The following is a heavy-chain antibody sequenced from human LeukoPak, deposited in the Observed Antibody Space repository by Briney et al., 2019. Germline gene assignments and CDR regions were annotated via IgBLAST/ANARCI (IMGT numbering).Heavy chain of an antibody. D-gene: IGHD6-25*01. J-gene: IGHJ5*02. V-gene: IGHV1-18*01. CDR2: VSGHNGDT. CDR3: ARDRHSGYSSVWYDH. CDR1: GYTFTSYG. Sequence: ASVKVSCKASGYTFTSYGVTWVQQAPGQGLEWMGWVSGHNGDTDYAQKLQGRVTMTIVTSTSTAYMELRNLISDDTAVYFCARDRHSGYSSVWYDHWGQGTLVTVSS.